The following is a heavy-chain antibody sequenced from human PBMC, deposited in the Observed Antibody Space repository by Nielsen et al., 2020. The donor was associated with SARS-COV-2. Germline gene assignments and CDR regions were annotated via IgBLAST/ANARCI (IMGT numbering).Heavy chain of an antibody. V-gene: IGHV4-39*01. CDR2: IYYSGST. Sequence: SETLSLTCTVSGGSISSSSYYWGWIRQPPGQGLEWIGSIYYSGSTYYNPSLKSRVTISVDTSKNQFSLKLSSVTAADTAVYYCARAVGYSYGYHILLDAFDIWGQGTMVTVSS. D-gene: IGHD5-18*01. CDR1: GGSISSSSYY. J-gene: IGHJ3*02. CDR3: ARAVGYSYGYHILLDAFDI.